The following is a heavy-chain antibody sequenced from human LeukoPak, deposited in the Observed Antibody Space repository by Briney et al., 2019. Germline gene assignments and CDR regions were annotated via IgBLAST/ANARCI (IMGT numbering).Heavy chain of an antibody. V-gene: IGHV3-43*02. Sequence: GGSLRLSCTASGFTFTSYAMNWVRQIPGKGLEWMTLILGNGVYSNYSDAVKGRFTISRDNSRNSIYLQMNRLTTEYTALYYCATADIEGWYFIEFWGQGTLVTVSS. CDR3: ATADIEGWYFIEF. J-gene: IGHJ4*02. CDR1: GFTFTSYA. CDR2: ILGNGVYS. D-gene: IGHD6-19*01.